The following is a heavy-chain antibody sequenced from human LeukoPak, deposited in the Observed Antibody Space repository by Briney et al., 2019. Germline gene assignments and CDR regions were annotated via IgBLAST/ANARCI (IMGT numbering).Heavy chain of an antibody. CDR1: GYSFTSYW. J-gene: IGHJ3*02. CDR2: IYPGDSDT. Sequence: GESLKISCKGSGYSFTSYWIGWVRQMPGKGLEWIGIIYPGDSDTRYSPSFQGQVTISADKSISTAYLQWSSLKASDTAMYYCARPKRSASRRDAFDIWGQGTMVTVSS. D-gene: IGHD1-26*01. CDR3: ARPKRSASRRDAFDI. V-gene: IGHV5-51*01.